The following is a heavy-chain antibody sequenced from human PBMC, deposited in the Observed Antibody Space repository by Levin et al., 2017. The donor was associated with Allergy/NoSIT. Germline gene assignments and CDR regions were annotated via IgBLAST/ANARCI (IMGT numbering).Heavy chain of an antibody. CDR3: ARMSYYDSSGYYIGRGWFDP. V-gene: IGHV2-70*01. D-gene: IGHD3-22*01. Sequence: VSGPTLVKPTQTLTLTCTFSGFSLSTRGMCLTWIRQPPGKALEWLAFIDWDDDKYYNTSLKTRLTISKDTSKNQVVLTMTNMDPVDTATYYCARMSYYDSSGYYIGRGWFDPWGQGTLVTVSS. CDR1: GFSLSTRGMC. CDR2: IDWDDDK. J-gene: IGHJ5*02.